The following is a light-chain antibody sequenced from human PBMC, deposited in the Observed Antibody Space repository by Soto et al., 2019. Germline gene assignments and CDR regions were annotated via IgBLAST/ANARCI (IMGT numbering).Light chain of an antibody. V-gene: IGKV3-15*01. Sequence: EVVMTQSPATLSVSLGERATLSCRASQSVSTKVDWYQHKPGQAPRLLIHGASTRATDIPSRFSGSGYGTEFTLTISSLQSEDVAVYYCQQYSDWTRVPLGGGPKVEI. CDR3: QQYSDWTRVP. J-gene: IGKJ4*01. CDR2: GAS. CDR1: QSVSTK.